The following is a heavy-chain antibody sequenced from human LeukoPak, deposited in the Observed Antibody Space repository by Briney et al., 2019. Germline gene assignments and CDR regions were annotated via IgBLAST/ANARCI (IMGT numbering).Heavy chain of an antibody. D-gene: IGHD3-3*01. CDR3: ARGPRTYYDFWSGYSTENWFDP. CDR1: EFTFSSYS. J-gene: IGHJ5*02. V-gene: IGHV3-48*02. Sequence: GGSLRLSCAASEFTFSSYSMNWVRQAPGKGLEWVSYISSSSSTIYYADSVKGRFTISRDNAKNSLYLQMNSLRDEDTAVYYCARGPRTYYDFWSGYSTENWFDPWGQGTLVTVSS. CDR2: ISSSSSTI.